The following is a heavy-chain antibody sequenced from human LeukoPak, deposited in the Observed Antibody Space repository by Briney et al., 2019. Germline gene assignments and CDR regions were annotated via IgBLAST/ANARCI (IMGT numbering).Heavy chain of an antibody. D-gene: IGHD7-27*01. Sequence: SETLSLTCTVSGGSISSSSYYWGWIRQPPGKGLEWIGSIYYSGSTYYNPSLKSRVTISVDTSKNQFSLKLSSVTAADTAVYYCARANWGYYYYYYYMDVWGKGTTVTVSS. CDR3: ARANWGYYYYYYYMDV. CDR2: IYYSGST. J-gene: IGHJ6*03. CDR1: GGSISSSSYY. V-gene: IGHV4-39*07.